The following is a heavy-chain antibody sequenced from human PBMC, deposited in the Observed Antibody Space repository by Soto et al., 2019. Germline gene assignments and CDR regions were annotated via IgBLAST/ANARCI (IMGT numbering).Heavy chain of an antibody. Sequence: SETLSLTCPVSGGSISSYYWSWIRQPPGKVLEWIGSIYYSGSTNYNPSLKSRVTTSVDTSKTQFSLKLSSVTAADTAVYYCARHNRRYCSGGSCKNWFDPWGQGTLVTVS. V-gene: IGHV4-59*01. J-gene: IGHJ5*02. CDR1: GGSISSYY. CDR2: IYYSGST. D-gene: IGHD2-15*01. CDR3: ARHNRRYCSGGSCKNWFDP.